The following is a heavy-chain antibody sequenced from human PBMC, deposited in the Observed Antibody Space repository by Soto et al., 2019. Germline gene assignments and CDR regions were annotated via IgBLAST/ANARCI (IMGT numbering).Heavy chain of an antibody. Sequence: EVQLVESGGGLVQPGGSLRLSCGASGFTFSDHYMDWVRQAPGKGLEWVGRTRDKTNSYTTESAASVKGRFTISRDDSKSSLYLQMNSLKTEDTAVYYCARATVGTYYFNYWGQGTLVTVSS. D-gene: IGHD3-16*01. CDR3: ARATVGTYYFNY. CDR2: TRDKTNSYTT. J-gene: IGHJ4*02. V-gene: IGHV3-72*01. CDR1: GFTFSDHY.